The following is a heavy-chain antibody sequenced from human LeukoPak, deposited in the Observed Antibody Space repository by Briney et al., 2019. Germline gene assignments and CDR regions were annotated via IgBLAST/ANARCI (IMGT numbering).Heavy chain of an antibody. Sequence: GGSLRLSCVASGVTLSNYAMSWARQAPGKGLEWVPGISSSGSGGNTYYADSVKGRFTISRDSSRNTLFLHMNTLRAEDTAIYYCAKDRTVGASYWYFDLWGRGTLVTVSS. CDR3: AKDRTVGASYWYFDL. CDR2: ISSSGSGGNT. V-gene: IGHV3-23*01. D-gene: IGHD1-26*01. J-gene: IGHJ2*01. CDR1: GVTLSNYA.